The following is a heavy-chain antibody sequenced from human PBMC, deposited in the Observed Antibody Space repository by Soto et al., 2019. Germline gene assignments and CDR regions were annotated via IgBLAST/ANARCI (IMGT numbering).Heavy chain of an antibody. V-gene: IGHV3-11*01. CDR1: GFTFSSYY. D-gene: IGHD3-16*01. J-gene: IGHJ3*02. CDR2: VSRSGTAI. Sequence: PGGALRLSCTASGFTFSSYYMSLIRQSPGKGLEWVAYVSRSGTAIYYPAFVKGRITISTDNTNTALYLQRSRLTAEDTAVYYSARAYVYASDIWGNGRLVPVSS. CDR3: ARAYVYASDI.